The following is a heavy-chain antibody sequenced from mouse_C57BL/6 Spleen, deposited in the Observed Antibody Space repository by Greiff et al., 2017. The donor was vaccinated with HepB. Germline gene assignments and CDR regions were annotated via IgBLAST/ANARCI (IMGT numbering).Heavy chain of an antibody. J-gene: IGHJ4*01. CDR1: GFTFSDYG. Sequence: EVQRVESGGGLVKPGGSLKLSCAASGFTFSDYGMHWVRQAPEKGLEWVAYISSGSSTIYYADTVKGRFTISRDNAKNTLFLQMTSLRSEDTAMYYCAISSHYAMDYWGQGTSVTVSS. CDR3: AISSHYAMDY. D-gene: IGHD1-1*01. V-gene: IGHV5-17*01. CDR2: ISSGSSTI.